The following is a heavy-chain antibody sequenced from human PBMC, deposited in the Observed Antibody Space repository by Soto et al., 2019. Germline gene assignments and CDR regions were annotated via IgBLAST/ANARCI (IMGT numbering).Heavy chain of an antibody. V-gene: IGHV4-30-4*01. D-gene: IGHD3-3*01. CDR1: GGSISSGDYY. CDR3: ARWDQDGYYRAFFAP. Sequence: PSETLSLTCIVSGGSISSGDYYWSWIRQPPGKGLEWIGYIHYSGSTYYNPSLQSRVIISVDTSKNQFSLKLTSVTAADTAVYYCARWDQDGYYRAFFAPWGQGTQVPVSS. CDR2: IHYSGST. J-gene: IGHJ5*02.